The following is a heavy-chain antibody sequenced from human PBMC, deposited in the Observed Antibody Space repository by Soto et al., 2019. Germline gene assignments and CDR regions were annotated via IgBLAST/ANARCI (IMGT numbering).Heavy chain of an antibody. CDR2: IYYSGST. D-gene: IGHD1-20*01. V-gene: IGHV4-39*01. CDR3: ARPLGNWNDGGFDP. CDR1: GGSISSSSYY. Sequence: QLQLQESGPGLVKPSETLSLTCTVSGGSISSSSYYWGWIRQPPGKGLEWIGSIYYSGSTYYNPSLKSRVTISVDTSKSQFSLKLSSVTAADTSVYYCARPLGNWNDGGFDPWGQGTLVTVSS. J-gene: IGHJ5*02.